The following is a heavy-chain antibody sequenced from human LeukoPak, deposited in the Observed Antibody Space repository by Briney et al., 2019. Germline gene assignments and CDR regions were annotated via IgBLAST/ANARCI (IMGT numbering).Heavy chain of an antibody. J-gene: IGHJ6*02. V-gene: IGHV1-69*01. CDR2: IIPIFGTA. CDR1: GGTFSSYA. CDR3: VREVTMLRGVITFYHYNGMDV. Sequence: GASVKVSCKASGGTFSSYAISWVRQAPGQGLEWMGGIIPIFGTANYAQKFQGRVTITADESTSTAYMELSSLRSEDTAVYYCVREVTMLRGVITFYHYNGMDVWGQGTAVAVSS. D-gene: IGHD3-10*01.